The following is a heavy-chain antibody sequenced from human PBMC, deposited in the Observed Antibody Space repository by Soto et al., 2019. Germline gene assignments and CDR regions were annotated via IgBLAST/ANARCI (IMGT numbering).Heavy chain of an antibody. J-gene: IGHJ5*02. V-gene: IGHV4-39*01. CDR2: AYYSGTT. CDR3: TRRYNWTDNYFAP. CDR1: GASISVHSYY. D-gene: IGHD1-20*01. Sequence: SETLSLTCTVSGASISVHSYYWTWIRQPPGKGLEWIGSAYYSGTTYFHPSLKSRATISVYTCKNQFSLSLTSLTAADTAIYYCTRRYNWTDNYFAPGGPGALVTVSS.